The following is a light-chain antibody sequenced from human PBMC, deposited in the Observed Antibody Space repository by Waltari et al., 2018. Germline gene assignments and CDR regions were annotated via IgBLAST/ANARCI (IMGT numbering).Light chain of an antibody. V-gene: IGKV1-5*03. J-gene: IGKJ4*01. CDR2: KAS. CDR3: QQYNSYSLLT. Sequence: DIQMTQSPYTLSASVGGRVIITCRASQSISNWLAWCQQKPGKAPKLLIYKASSLESGVPSRFSGSGSGTVFTLTISSLQPDDVATYYCQQYNSYSLLTFGGGTKVEIK. CDR1: QSISNW.